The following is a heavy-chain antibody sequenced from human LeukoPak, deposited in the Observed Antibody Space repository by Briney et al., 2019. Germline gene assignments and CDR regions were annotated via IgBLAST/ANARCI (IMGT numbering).Heavy chain of an antibody. J-gene: IGHJ3*02. Sequence: GGCLRLSCAASGFTFSSYEMNWVRQAPGKGLEWVSYISSSGSTIYYADSVKGRFTISRDNAKNSLYLQMHSLRAEDTAVYYCVRWYDAFDIWGQGTMVTVSS. CDR1: GFTFSSYE. V-gene: IGHV3-48*03. CDR3: VRWYDAFDI. D-gene: IGHD2-15*01. CDR2: ISSSGSTI.